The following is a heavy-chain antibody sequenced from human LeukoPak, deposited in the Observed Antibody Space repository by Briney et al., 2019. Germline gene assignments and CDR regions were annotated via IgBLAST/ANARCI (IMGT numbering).Heavy chain of an antibody. V-gene: IGHV4-39*01. CDR2: IYYSGIT. CDR1: GGSISSSSYY. D-gene: IGHD2-15*01. Sequence: SETLSLTCTVSGGSISSSSYYWGWIRQPPGKGLEWLGSIYYSGITYYNPSPKSRVTISVDTSKNQFSLKLSSVTAADTAVYYCARLVWDCSGGSCYFHFDYWGQGTLVTVSS. CDR3: ARLVWDCSGGSCYFHFDY. J-gene: IGHJ4*02.